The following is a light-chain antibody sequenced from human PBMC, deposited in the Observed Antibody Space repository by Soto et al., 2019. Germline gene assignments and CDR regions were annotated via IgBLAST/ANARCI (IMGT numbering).Light chain of an antibody. J-gene: IGKJ3*01. CDR3: QQYGSSPFT. V-gene: IGKV3-20*01. Sequence: EIVLTQSPGTLSLSPGERATLSCRASQSVSSSYLAWYQQKPGQAPRLLIYGASSRPTGFPDRVSGSGSGTDITLTIISLEPEDFAVYYCQQYGSSPFTFGPGTKVDIK. CDR1: QSVSSSY. CDR2: GAS.